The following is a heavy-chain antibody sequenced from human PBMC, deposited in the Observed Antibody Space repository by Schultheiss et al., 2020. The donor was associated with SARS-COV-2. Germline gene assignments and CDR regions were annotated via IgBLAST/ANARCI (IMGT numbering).Heavy chain of an antibody. V-gene: IGHV3-21*01. CDR1: GFTFSSYS. CDR2: ITGSSSYI. CDR3: ARNSGSYSGY. Sequence: GGSLRLSCAASGFTFSSYSIHWVRQAPGKGLEWVSSITGSSSYIYYADSVKGRFTISRDNAKNSLYLQMNSLRAEDTAVYYCARNSGSYSGYWGQGTLVTVSS. J-gene: IGHJ4*02. D-gene: IGHD1-26*01.